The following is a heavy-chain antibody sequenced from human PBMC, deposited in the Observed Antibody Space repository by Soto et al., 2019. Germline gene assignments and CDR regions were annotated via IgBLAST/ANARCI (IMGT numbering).Heavy chain of an antibody. D-gene: IGHD3-16*01. CDR1: GGSISSSSYY. V-gene: IGHV4-39*01. Sequence: SETLSLTCTVSGGSISSSSYYWGWIRQPPGKGLEWIGGIYYSGSTYYNPSLKSRVTISVDTSKNQFSLKLSSVTAADTAVYYCARLPMGGSANWGQGTLVTVSS. CDR3: ARLPMGGSAN. J-gene: IGHJ4*02. CDR2: IYYSGST.